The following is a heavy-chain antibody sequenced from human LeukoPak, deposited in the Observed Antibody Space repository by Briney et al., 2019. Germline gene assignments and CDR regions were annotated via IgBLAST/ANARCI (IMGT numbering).Heavy chain of an antibody. Sequence: SETLSLTCTVSGGSISSYYWSWIRQPPGKGLEWIGYIYYSGSTNYNPSLKSRVTISVDTSKNQFSLGLSSVTAADTAVYCCARDWAGSLHQNWFDPWGQGTLVTVSS. CDR1: GGSISSYY. CDR2: IYYSGST. CDR3: ARDWAGSLHQNWFDP. D-gene: IGHD1-26*01. J-gene: IGHJ5*02. V-gene: IGHV4-59*01.